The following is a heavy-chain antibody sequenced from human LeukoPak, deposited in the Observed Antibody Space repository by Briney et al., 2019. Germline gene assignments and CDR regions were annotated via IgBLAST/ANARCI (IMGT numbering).Heavy chain of an antibody. J-gene: IGHJ6*03. V-gene: IGHV4-39*07. CDR2: IYYSGST. Sequence: SETLSLTCTVSGGSISSSSYYWGWIRQPPGKGLEWIGSIYYSGSTYYNPSLKSRVTISVDTSKNQFSLKLSSVTAADTAVYYCARVRGFGEPPSYYMDVWGKGTTVTVSS. CDR1: GGSISSSSYY. D-gene: IGHD3-10*01. CDR3: ARVRGFGEPPSYYMDV.